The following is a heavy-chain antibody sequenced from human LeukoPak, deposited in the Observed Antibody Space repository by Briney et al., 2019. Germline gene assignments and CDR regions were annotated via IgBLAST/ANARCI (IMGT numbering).Heavy chain of an antibody. J-gene: IGHJ2*01. D-gene: IGHD3-3*01. V-gene: IGHV4-59*01. CDR2: IYYSGST. CDR1: GGSISSYY. CDR3: ARTSIFGVVTLNPQYWYFDL. Sequence: SETLSLTXTVSGGSISSYYWSWIRQPPGKGLEWIGYIYYSGSTNYNPSLKSRVTISVDTSKNQFSLKLSSVTAADTAVYYCARTSIFGVVTLNPQYWYFDLWGRGTLVTVSS.